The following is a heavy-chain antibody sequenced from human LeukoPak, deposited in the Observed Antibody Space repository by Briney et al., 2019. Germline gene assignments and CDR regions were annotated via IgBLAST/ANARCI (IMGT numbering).Heavy chain of an antibody. CDR2: IKQDGSEK. CDR1: GFTFSHHW. V-gene: IGHV3-7*01. J-gene: IGHJ4*02. Sequence: GGSLTLSCAASGFTFSHHWMSWVRQAPGKGLEWVANIKQDGSEKYYVYSVKGRFTISRDNAKNSLYLQSNNLRDEDTAVYYCASHLRYYWGQGTLVTVSS. CDR3: ASHLRYY.